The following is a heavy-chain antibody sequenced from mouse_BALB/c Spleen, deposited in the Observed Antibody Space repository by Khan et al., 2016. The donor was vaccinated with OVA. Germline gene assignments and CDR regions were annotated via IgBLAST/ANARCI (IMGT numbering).Heavy chain of an antibody. V-gene: IGHV1-85*01. CDR2: MFPGDGST. D-gene: IGHD2-14*01. CDR1: GYTFTSYD. J-gene: IGHJ3*01. CDR3: ARGGYGGFAY. Sequence: QVRLQQSGAELVKPGASVKLSCKASGYTFTSYDINWVRQRPEQGLEWIGWMFPGDGSTKYNENFKGKATLTTDKSSSTAYMQLSRLTSEDSGDYFCARGGYGGFAYWGQGTLVTVSA.